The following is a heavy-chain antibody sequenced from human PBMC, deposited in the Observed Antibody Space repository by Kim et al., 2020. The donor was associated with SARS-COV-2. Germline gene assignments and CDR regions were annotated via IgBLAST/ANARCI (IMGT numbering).Heavy chain of an antibody. CDR2: IFYSGST. CDR3: ARSEGRASWHQFDY. V-gene: IGHV4-59*01. J-gene: IGHJ5*01. Sequence: SETLSLTCTVSTDSFSAYYWSWIRQIPGKGLEWIGYIFYSGSTNYNPSLKSRATISWDTSRNQFSLALTSVTQADTAVSYCARSEGRASWHQFDYWG. CDR1: TDSFSAYY.